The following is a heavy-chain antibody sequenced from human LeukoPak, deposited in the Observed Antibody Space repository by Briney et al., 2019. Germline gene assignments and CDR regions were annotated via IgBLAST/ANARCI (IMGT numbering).Heavy chain of an antibody. J-gene: IGHJ6*03. CDR3: AKSWSGYYSYYLDV. V-gene: IGHV3-30*02. D-gene: IGHD3-3*01. CDR1: GFTFSAYA. CDR2: IMNDGTDK. Sequence: GGSLRLSCAASGFTFSAYAMHWVRQAPGKGLEWVASIMNDGTDKKHVDSVKGRFTISRDNSKNTLFLQMDSLRPEDTAIYYRAKSWSGYYSYYLDVWGKGTTVTVSS.